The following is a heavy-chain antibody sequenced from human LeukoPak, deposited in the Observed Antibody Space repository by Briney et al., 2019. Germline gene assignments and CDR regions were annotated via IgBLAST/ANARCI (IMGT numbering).Heavy chain of an antibody. CDR3: AREGYSSGWFPFDY. CDR2: INSVGSST. Sequence: PGGSLRLSCAASGFTFSSYWMHWVRQAPGKGLGWVSYINSVGSSTTYADSVKGRFTISRDNARNTLYLQMSSLRADDTAVYYCAREGYSSGWFPFDYWGQGTLVTVSS. J-gene: IGHJ4*02. D-gene: IGHD6-19*01. V-gene: IGHV3-74*01. CDR1: GFTFSSYW.